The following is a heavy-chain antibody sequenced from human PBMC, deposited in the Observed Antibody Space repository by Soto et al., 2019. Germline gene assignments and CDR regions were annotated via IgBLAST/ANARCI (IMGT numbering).Heavy chain of an antibody. V-gene: IGHV3-30*18. CDR3: AEDRDYDSSGPIDY. D-gene: IGHD3-22*01. CDR1: GFTFSSYG. Sequence: QVQLVESGGGVVQPGRSLRLSCAASGFTFSSYGMHWVRQAPGKGLEWVAVISYDGSNKYYADSVKGRFTISRDNSKNTLYLQMNSLRAEDMAVYYCAEDRDYDSSGPIDYWGQGTLVTVSS. CDR2: ISYDGSNK. J-gene: IGHJ4*02.